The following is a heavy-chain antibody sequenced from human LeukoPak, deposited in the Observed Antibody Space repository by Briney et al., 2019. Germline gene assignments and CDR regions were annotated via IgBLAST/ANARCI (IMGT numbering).Heavy chain of an antibody. CDR1: GFTFSSYS. CDR2: ISSSSSYI. Sequence: GGSLRLSCAASGFTFSSYSMNWVRQAPGKGLEWVSSISSSSSYIYYADSVKGRFTISRDNSKNTLYLQMNSLRAEDTAVYYCARVAVAGPTGWFDSWGQGTLVTVSS. V-gene: IGHV3-21*04. CDR3: ARVAVAGPTGWFDS. J-gene: IGHJ5*01. D-gene: IGHD6-19*01.